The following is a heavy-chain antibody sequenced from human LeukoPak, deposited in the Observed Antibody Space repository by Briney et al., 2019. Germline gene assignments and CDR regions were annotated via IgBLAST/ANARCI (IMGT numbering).Heavy chain of an antibody. J-gene: IGHJ4*02. CDR1: GYTFSSFI. V-gene: IGHV3-48*02. CDR2: ITSSSATI. Sequence: GGSLRLSCAASGYTFSSFIMNWVRQAPGKGLEWVSYITSSSATIYYADSVKGRFTISRDNAKNSLYLQMTSLRDEDTAVYYCARGLPNDYWGQGTLVTVSS. CDR3: ARGLPNDY.